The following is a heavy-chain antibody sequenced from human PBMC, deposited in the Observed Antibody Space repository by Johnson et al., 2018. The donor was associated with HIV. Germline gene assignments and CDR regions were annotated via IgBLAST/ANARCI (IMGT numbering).Heavy chain of an antibody. CDR2: ISSNGGST. CDR3: ARDLYDSSVGAFDI. J-gene: IGHJ3*02. CDR1: GFTLSSYG. Sequence: VQLVESGGGLVQPGGSLRLSCAASGFTLSSYGMHWVRQAPGKGLEYVSAISSNGGSTYYANSVKGRFTISRDNSKNTLYLQMGSLRAEDMAVYYCARDLYDSSVGAFDIWGQGTMVTVSS. D-gene: IGHD3-22*01. V-gene: IGHV3-64*01.